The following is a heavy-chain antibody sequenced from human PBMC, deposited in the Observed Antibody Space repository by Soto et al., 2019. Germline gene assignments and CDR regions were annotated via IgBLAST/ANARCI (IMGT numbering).Heavy chain of an antibody. J-gene: IGHJ6*02. CDR3: ARDPLSSGGIYYYYGMDV. Sequence: SQTLSLTWAISGDSVSSNSAAWNWIRQSPSRGLEWLGRTYYRSKWYNDYAVSVKSRITINPDTSKNQFSLQLNSVTPEDTAVYYCARDPLSSGGIYYYYGMDVWGQGTTVTVSS. CDR2: TYYRSKWYN. CDR1: GDSVSSNSAA. V-gene: IGHV6-1*01. D-gene: IGHD1-26*01.